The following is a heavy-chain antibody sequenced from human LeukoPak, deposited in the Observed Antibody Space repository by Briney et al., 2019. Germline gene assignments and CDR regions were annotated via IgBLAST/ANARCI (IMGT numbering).Heavy chain of an antibody. CDR1: GGSFSGYY. V-gene: IGHV4-34*01. J-gene: IGHJ3*02. CDR2: INHSGST. Sequence: SETLSLTCAVYGGSFSGYYWSWIRQPPGKGLEWIGEINHSGSTNYNPSLKSRVTISVDTSKNQFSLKLSSVTAADTAVYYCARGKSIAARRALDIWGRGTMVTVSS. D-gene: IGHD6-6*01. CDR3: ARGKSIAARRALDI.